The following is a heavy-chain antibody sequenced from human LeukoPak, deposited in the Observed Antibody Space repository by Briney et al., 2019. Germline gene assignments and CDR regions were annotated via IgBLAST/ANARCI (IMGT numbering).Heavy chain of an antibody. J-gene: IGHJ4*02. Sequence: GGSLRLSCAASGFTVSSNYMSWVRQAPGKGLEWVSVIYSGGSTYYADSVKGRYTISRDNSKNTLYLQMNSLRAEDTAVYYCARVTTSGGATFNDYWGQGTLVTVSS. D-gene: IGHD1-26*01. CDR1: GFTVSSNY. CDR2: IYSGGST. V-gene: IGHV3-66*02. CDR3: ARVTTSGGATFNDY.